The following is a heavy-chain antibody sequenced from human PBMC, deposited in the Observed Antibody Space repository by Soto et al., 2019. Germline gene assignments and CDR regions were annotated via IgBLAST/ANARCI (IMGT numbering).Heavy chain of an antibody. CDR2: IIPLFGTL. CDR1: GGTFSNYR. V-gene: IGHV1-69*01. CDR3: ATTPFNMASAGSYYFDS. D-gene: IGHD6-13*01. J-gene: IGHJ4*02. Sequence: QVKLVQTGTEVKRPGSSVKVSCKASGGTFSNYRLSWVRQAPGHGLQWMGGIIPLFGTLHNARELQDRVTITADQSTGTASMDLRSLTYDDTAVYFCATTPFNMASAGSYYFDSWAQGILVTVSS.